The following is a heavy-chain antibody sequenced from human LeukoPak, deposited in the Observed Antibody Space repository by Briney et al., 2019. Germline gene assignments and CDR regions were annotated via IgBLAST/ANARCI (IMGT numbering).Heavy chain of an antibody. V-gene: IGHV1-24*01. CDR2: FDPEDGES. Sequence: GASVKVSCKVSGYTLRELSMHWVRQAPAKGLQWRGVFDPEDGESIIAQKFQGRLTMTEDTSTDTAYMELSSLTSEDTAMYYCTTGHCYTSSCYYYYMDVWGKGTTVTVSS. J-gene: IGHJ6*03. D-gene: IGHD3-16*02. CDR1: GYTLRELS. CDR3: TTGHCYTSSCYYYYMDV.